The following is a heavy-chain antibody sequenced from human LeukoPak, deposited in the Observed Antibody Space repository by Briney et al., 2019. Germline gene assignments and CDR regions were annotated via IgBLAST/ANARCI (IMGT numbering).Heavy chain of an antibody. CDR2: ISGSGGST. Sequence: GGSLRLSCAASGFTFSSYAMSWVRQAPGKGLESVSAISGSGGSTYYADSVKGRFTISRDNSKNTLYLQMNSLRAEDTAVYYCASIRILWFGESWGYFDYWGQGTLVTVSS. CDR1: GFTFSSYA. D-gene: IGHD3-10*01. V-gene: IGHV3-23*01. CDR3: ASIRILWFGESWGYFDY. J-gene: IGHJ4*02.